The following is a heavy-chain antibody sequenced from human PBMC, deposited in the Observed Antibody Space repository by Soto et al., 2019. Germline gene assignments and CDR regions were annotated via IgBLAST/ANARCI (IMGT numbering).Heavy chain of an antibody. CDR1: GGSISSSSYY. D-gene: IGHD3-16*02. CDR2: IYYSGST. CDR3: ARQYYDYIWGSYRYNWFDP. J-gene: IGHJ5*02. Sequence: PSETLSLTCTVSGGSISSSSYYWGWIRQPPGKGLEWIGSIYYSGSTYYNPSLKSRVTISVDTSKNQFSLKLSSVTAADTAVYYCARQYYDYIWGSYRYNWFDPWGQGTLVTVSS. V-gene: IGHV4-39*01.